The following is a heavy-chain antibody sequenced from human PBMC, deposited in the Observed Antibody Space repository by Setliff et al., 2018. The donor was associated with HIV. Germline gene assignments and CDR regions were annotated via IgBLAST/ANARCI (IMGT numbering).Heavy chain of an antibody. V-gene: IGHV3-48*01. D-gene: IGHD6-13*01. Sequence: GGSLRLSCAASGFTFSRYAVNWVRQAPGKGLEWVSYISATNEIHHTDSVRGRFSISRDNAKNSLYLHMNSLRAEDTALYYCAKDTAIAAAGYFDLWGRGTLVTVSS. CDR1: GFTFSRYA. J-gene: IGHJ2*01. CDR3: AKDTAIAAAGYFDL. CDR2: ISATNEI.